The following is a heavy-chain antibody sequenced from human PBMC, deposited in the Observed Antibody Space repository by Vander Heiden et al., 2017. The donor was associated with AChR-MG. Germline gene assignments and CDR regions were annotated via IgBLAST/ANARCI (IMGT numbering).Heavy chain of an antibody. CDR1: GFTFTSYA. J-gene: IGHJ6*02. CDR2: ISGSGGST. D-gene: IGHD2-2*02. Sequence: EVQLLESGGYLVQPGGSLRLSCAASGFTFTSYAMSWVRQAPGKGLEWVSTISGSGGSTYYADSVKGRFTISRDNSKNTLYLQMNSLRAEDTAVYYCAKTDRCSSTSCYRNYGMDVWGQGTTVTVSS. CDR3: AKTDRCSSTSCYRNYGMDV. V-gene: IGHV3-23*01.